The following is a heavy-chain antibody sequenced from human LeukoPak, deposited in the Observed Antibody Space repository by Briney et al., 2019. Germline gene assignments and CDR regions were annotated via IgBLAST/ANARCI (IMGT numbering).Heavy chain of an antibody. D-gene: IGHD2-2*02. CDR2: ISYDGSNK. J-gene: IGHJ6*02. Sequence: GGSLRLSCAASGFTFSSYAMHWVRQAPGKGLEWVAVISYDGSNKYYADSVKGRFTISRDNSKNTLYLQMNSLRAEDTAVYYCVREGYCISTSCYTLDYYYYYGMDVWGQGTTVTVSS. CDR3: VREGYCISTSCYTLDYYYYYGMDV. CDR1: GFTFSSYA. V-gene: IGHV3-30-3*01.